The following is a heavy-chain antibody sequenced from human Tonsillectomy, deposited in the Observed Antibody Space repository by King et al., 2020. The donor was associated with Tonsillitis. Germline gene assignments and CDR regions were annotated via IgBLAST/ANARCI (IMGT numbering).Heavy chain of an antibody. CDR1: GFTFDDYG. CDR3: ARVNSPFQIWTGLGFDY. V-gene: IGHV3-20*04. Sequence: VQLVESGGGVVRPGGSLRLSCAASGFTFDDYGMSWVRQAPGKGLEWVSAINWNGGSTAYADSVKGRFPISRDNAKNSLYLQINSMRAEDTPLYYCARVNSPFQIWTGLGFDYWGQGTLVTVSS. J-gene: IGHJ4*02. CDR2: INWNGGST. D-gene: IGHD3/OR15-3a*01.